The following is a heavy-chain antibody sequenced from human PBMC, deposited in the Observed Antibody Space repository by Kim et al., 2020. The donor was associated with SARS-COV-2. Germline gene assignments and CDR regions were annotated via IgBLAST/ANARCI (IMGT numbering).Heavy chain of an antibody. J-gene: IGHJ5*02. CDR1: GGSISSSSYY. Sequence: SETLSLTCTVSGGSISSSSYYWGWIRQPPGKGLEWIGSIYYSGSTYYNPSLKSRVTISVDTSKNQFSLKLSSVTAADTAVYYCARGNNYGDSDWFDPWGQGTLVTVSS. D-gene: IGHD4-17*01. V-gene: IGHV4-39*07. CDR2: IYYSGST. CDR3: ARGNNYGDSDWFDP.